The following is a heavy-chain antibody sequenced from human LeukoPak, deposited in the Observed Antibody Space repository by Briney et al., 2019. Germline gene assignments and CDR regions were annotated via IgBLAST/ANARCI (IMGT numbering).Heavy chain of an antibody. V-gene: IGHV3-30*02. Sequence: PGGSLRLSCAASGFTFSSYGMHWVRQAPGKGLEWVAFIRYDGSNKYYADSVKGRFTISRDNSKNTLYLQMNSLRAEDTAVYYCATGKSSSWGGPPYFDYWGQGTLVTVSS. CDR2: IRYDGSNK. CDR3: ATGKSSSWGGPPYFDY. D-gene: IGHD6-13*01. CDR1: GFTFSSYG. J-gene: IGHJ4*02.